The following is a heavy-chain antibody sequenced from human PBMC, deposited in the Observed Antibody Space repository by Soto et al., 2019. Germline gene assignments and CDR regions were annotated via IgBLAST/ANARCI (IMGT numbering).Heavy chain of an antibody. CDR3: AKDGAVAGTLDY. CDR2: ISYDGSNK. CDR1: GFTFSSYG. V-gene: IGHV3-30*18. J-gene: IGHJ4*02. D-gene: IGHD6-19*01. Sequence: QVQLVESGGGVVQPGRSLRLSCAASGFTFSSYGMHWVRQAPGKGLEWVAVISYDGSNKYYADSVEGRFTISRDNSKNTLYLQMNSLRAEDTAVYYCAKDGAVAGTLDYWGQGTLVTVSS.